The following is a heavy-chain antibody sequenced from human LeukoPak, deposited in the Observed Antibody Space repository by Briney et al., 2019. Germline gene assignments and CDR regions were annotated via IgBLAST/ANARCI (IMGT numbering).Heavy chain of an antibody. J-gene: IGHJ4*02. CDR1: GSTFDDYG. CDR2: INWNGGGT. D-gene: IGHD6-19*01. Sequence: GGSLRLSCAVSGSTFDDYGMSWVRQAPGKGPEWVSGINWNGGGTAYAASVKGRFTISRDNAKNSLYLQMNSLRAEDTALYYCAATYSSGWYSHSDYWGQGTLVTVSS. CDR3: AATYSSGWYSHSDY. V-gene: IGHV3-20*04.